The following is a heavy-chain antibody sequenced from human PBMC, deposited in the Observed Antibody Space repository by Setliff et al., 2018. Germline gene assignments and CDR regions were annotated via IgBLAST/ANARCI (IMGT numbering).Heavy chain of an antibody. V-gene: IGHV1-3*03. D-gene: IGHD3-10*01. CDR3: ATDGPVLNGDYIS. Sequence: ASVKVSCKASGYSFTLYAMHWMRQAPGQRLEWMGWMNIDNGKTEYSQEFQDRVTFTRDTFAETAYMELRSLTSDDMAVYYCATDGPVLNGDYISWGQGSLVTVSS. J-gene: IGHJ5*02. CDR1: GYSFTLYA. CDR2: MNIDNGKT.